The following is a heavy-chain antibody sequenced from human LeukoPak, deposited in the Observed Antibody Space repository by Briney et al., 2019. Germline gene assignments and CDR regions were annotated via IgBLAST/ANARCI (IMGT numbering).Heavy chain of an antibody. V-gene: IGHV4-59*08. CDR3: ARHGVGMVASYWYFDL. Sequence: SETLSLTCTVSGGSISSYYWSWIRQPPGKGLEWIGYIYYSGSTNYNPSLKSRVTISVDTSKNQFSLKLSSVTAADTAVYYCARHGVGMVASYWYFDLWSRGTLVTVSS. CDR2: IYYSGST. D-gene: IGHD5-12*01. J-gene: IGHJ2*01. CDR1: GGSISSYY.